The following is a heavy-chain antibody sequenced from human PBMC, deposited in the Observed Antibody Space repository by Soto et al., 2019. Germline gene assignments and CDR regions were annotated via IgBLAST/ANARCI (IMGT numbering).Heavy chain of an antibody. CDR2: IIPIFGTA. J-gene: IGHJ6*02. Sequence: GASVKVSCKASGGTFSSYAISWVRQAPGQGLEWTGGIIPIFGTANYAQKFQGRVTITADESTSTAYMELSSLRSEDTAVYYCASRGDSSGWYLNYYYYYGMDVWGQGTTVTVSS. D-gene: IGHD6-19*01. CDR1: GGTFSSYA. V-gene: IGHV1-69*13. CDR3: ASRGDSSGWYLNYYYYYGMDV.